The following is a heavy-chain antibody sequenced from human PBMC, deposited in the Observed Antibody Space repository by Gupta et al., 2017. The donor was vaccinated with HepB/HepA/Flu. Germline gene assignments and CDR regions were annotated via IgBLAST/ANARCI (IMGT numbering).Heavy chain of an antibody. J-gene: IGHJ4*02. V-gene: IGHV3-23*01. Sequence: EVQLLESGGGLVQPGGSLRLSCAASGFTFSSYAMRWVRQAPGKGLELVSAISGSGGSTYYADSVKGRFTISRDNSKNTLYLQMNSLRAEDTAVYYWAKVGSGSYYVVFADLDYWGQGTLVTVSS. CDR2: ISGSGGST. D-gene: IGHD1-26*01. CDR3: AKVGSGSYYVVFADLDY. CDR1: GFTFSSYA.